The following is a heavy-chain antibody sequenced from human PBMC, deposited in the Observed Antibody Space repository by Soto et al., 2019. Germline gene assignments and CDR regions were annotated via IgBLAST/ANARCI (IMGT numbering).Heavy chain of an antibody. D-gene: IGHD3-9*01. Sequence: GGSLRLSCAASGFPFSGYAMNWVRQPPGKGLEWVSTISGVGRYTYYADSVKGRFTVSRDDSKKTLYLQMTSLRAEDTAIYFCTEAHSTGYADYWGKGTLVTVSS. CDR2: ISGVGRYT. CDR3: TEAHSTGYADY. J-gene: IGHJ4*02. CDR1: GFPFSGYA. V-gene: IGHV3-23*01.